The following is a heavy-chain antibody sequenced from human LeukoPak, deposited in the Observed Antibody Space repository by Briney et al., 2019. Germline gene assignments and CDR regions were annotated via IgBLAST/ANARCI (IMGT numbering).Heavy chain of an antibody. Sequence: GGSLRLSCAASGFNFSTYGMHWVRQAPGKGLEWVSSISGRSDFIYYADSLKGRFTVSRDNAKNSLHLQMNSLRAEDTAIYYCAKSNTISGWPTDFDYWGQGTLVTVSS. CDR2: ISGRSDFI. D-gene: IGHD6-19*01. J-gene: IGHJ4*02. V-gene: IGHV3-21*01. CDR1: GFNFSTYG. CDR3: AKSNTISGWPTDFDY.